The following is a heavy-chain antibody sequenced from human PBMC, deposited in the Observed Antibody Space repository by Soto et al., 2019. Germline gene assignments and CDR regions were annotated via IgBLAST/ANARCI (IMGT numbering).Heavy chain of an antibody. Sequence: EVQLVESGGGLVQPGGSLRLSCAASGFTFSSYAMHWVRQAPGKGLEYVSAISSNGGSTYYANSVKGRFTISRDNSKNTLYLQMGSLRAEDIAVYYCASWGAREGYYYMDVWGKGTTVTVSS. J-gene: IGHJ6*03. CDR3: ASWGAREGYYYMDV. CDR1: GFTFSSYA. CDR2: ISSNGGST. D-gene: IGHD3-16*01. V-gene: IGHV3-64*01.